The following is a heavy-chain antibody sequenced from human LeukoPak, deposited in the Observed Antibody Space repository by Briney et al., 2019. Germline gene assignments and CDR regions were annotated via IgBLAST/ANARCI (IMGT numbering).Heavy chain of an antibody. J-gene: IGHJ3*02. Sequence: GGSLRLSCAASGSTFSSYSMNWVRQAPGKGLEWVSSITTSSSYIHYADSVKGRFTISRDNAKNSLYLQMNSLRAEDTAVYYCARVLLGGSGSYLDAFDIWGQGTMVTVSS. CDR1: GSTFSSYS. V-gene: IGHV3-21*01. CDR3: ARVLLGGSGSYLDAFDI. D-gene: IGHD3-10*01. CDR2: ITTSSSYI.